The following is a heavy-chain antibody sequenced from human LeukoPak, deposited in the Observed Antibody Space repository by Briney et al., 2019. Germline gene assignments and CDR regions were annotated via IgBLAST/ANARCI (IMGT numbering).Heavy chain of an antibody. V-gene: IGHV3-74*03. CDR2: IDNAGSIT. CDR3: ARDGYVLRFLEWLRDIWYYFDY. J-gene: IGHJ4*02. Sequence: QPGGSLRLSCAASGFTFSNYWIHWVRQAPGKGLVWVSRIDNAGSITTYADSVKGRFTISRDNSKNTLYLQMNSLRAEDTAVYYCARDGYVLRFLEWLRDIWYYFDYWGQGTLVTVSS. D-gene: IGHD3-3*01. CDR1: GFTFSNYW.